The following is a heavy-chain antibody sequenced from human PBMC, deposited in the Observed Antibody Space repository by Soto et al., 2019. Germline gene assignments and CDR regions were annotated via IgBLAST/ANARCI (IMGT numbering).Heavy chain of an antibody. CDR2: IYYSGST. V-gene: IGHV4-59*01. CDR3: AREVPAAMVFDP. D-gene: IGHD2-2*01. Sequence: PSETLSLTCTVSGGSISSYYWSWIRQPPGKGLEWIGCIYYSGSTNYNPSLKSRVTISVDTSKNQFSLKLSSVTAADTAVYYCAREVPAAMVFDPWGQGTLVTVSS. CDR1: GGSISSYY. J-gene: IGHJ5*02.